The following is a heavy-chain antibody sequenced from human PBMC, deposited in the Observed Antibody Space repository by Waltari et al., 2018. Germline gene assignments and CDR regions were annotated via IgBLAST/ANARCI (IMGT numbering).Heavy chain of an antibody. D-gene: IGHD3-10*01. J-gene: IGHJ6*03. CDR3: ASVSRFRGPYYYYYMDV. CDR2: IVPIFGTA. CDR1: GGTFSSYA. Sequence: QVQLVQSGAEVKKPGSSVNVSCKASGGTFSSYAISWVRQAPGQGLEGMGGIVPIFGTANYSQRFQGRVTITADKSTSTAYMELSSLRSEDTAVYYCASVSRFRGPYYYYYMDVWGKGTTVTVSS. V-gene: IGHV1-69*14.